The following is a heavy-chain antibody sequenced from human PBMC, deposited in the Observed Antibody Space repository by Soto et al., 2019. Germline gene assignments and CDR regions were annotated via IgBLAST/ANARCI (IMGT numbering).Heavy chain of an antibody. CDR3: AKNGQPPYYYYGMDV. CDR2: VSGYNGDT. Sequence: QGQLVQSGPEVKKPGASVKVSCKASGYTFSRYGISWVRQAPGQGLEWMGWVSGYNGDTKYAQKVQGRLTMTIETSTYTAYMELTSLTSDDTAKYYCAKNGQPPYYYYGMDVWGQGTTVTVSS. CDR1: GYTFSRYG. J-gene: IGHJ6*02. V-gene: IGHV1-18*01. D-gene: IGHD2-8*01.